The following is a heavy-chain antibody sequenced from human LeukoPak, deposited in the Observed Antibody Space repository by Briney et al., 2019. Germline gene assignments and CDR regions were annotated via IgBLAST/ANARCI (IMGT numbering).Heavy chain of an antibody. D-gene: IGHD3-3*01. CDR2: ISGSGGST. V-gene: IGHV3-23*01. Sequence: GGSLRLSCAASGFTFSSYAMSWVRQAPGKGLEWVSAISGSGGSTYYADSVKGRFTISRDNSKNTLYLQMNSLRAEDTAVYYCAKGGYDFWSGYYYSPFGYWGQGTLVTVSS. J-gene: IGHJ4*02. CDR1: GFTFSSYA. CDR3: AKGGYDFWSGYYYSPFGY.